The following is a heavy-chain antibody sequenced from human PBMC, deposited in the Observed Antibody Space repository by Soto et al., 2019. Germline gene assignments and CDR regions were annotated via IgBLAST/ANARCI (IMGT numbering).Heavy chain of an antibody. Sequence: PGGSLRLSCAASGFTFSSYAMHWVRHAPGKGLEWVAVISYDGSNKYYADSVKGRFTISRDNSKNTLYLQMNSLRAEDTAVYYCARDLRPIAVAGLFDYWGQGTLVTVSS. V-gene: IGHV3-30-3*01. CDR1: GFTFSSYA. CDR2: ISYDGSNK. CDR3: ARDLRPIAVAGLFDY. D-gene: IGHD6-19*01. J-gene: IGHJ4*02.